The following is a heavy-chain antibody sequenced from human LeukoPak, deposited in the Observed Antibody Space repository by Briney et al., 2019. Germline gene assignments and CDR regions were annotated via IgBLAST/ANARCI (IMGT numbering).Heavy chain of an antibody. Sequence: ASVKVSCKASGYTFTGYYMHWMRQAPGQRLEWMGWINPNIGDTNYAQKFRGGVTMTRDTSISTAYMELSRLRSDDTAVYYCARDPGAQIYAGTLANDHWDQGTLVTVSS. V-gene: IGHV1-2*02. CDR2: INPNIGDT. CDR1: GYTFTGYY. J-gene: IGHJ4*02. D-gene: IGHD6-13*01. CDR3: ARDPGAQIYAGTLANDH.